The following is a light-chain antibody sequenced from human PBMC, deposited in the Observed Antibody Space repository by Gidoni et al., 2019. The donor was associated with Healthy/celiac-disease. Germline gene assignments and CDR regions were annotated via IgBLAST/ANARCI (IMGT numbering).Light chain of an antibody. V-gene: IGKV1-33*01. Sequence: IQLPQSPSSLSASVGDRVTITCQASQDISNYLNWYQQNPGKAPKLLIYDASNLETGVPSRVSGSGSGTDFTFTISSLQPEDIATYYCQQYDNLPFTFGPXTKVDIK. CDR2: DAS. CDR1: QDISNY. J-gene: IGKJ3*01. CDR3: QQYDNLPFT.